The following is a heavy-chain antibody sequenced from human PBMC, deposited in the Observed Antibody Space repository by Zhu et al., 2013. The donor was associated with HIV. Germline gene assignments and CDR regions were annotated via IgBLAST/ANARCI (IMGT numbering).Heavy chain of an antibody. CDR3: ARDPARYGSGWAPDY. CDR1: GFTFSSYG. CDR2: ISYDGSNK. V-gene: IGHV3-30*03. D-gene: IGHD6-19*01. Sequence: QVQLVESGGGVVQPGRSLRLSCAASGFTFSSYGMHWVRQAPGKGLEWVAVISYDGSNKYYADSVKGRFTISRDNAKNLLYLQMNSLRAEDTAVYYCARDPARYGSGWAPDYWGQGTLVTVSS. J-gene: IGHJ4*02.